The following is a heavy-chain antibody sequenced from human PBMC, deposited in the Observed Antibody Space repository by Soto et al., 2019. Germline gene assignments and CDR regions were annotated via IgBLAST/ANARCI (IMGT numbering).Heavy chain of an antibody. CDR2: IFSSGST. Sequence: ASETLSLTCTVSGGSINTFYWSWVRPPAGKGLEWIGRIFSSGSTSFNPSLESRVAMSVDTSKNHFSLNLSSVTAADMAVYYCAREGSYSAYNFAHGIQLWSFDFWGQGALVTVSS. CDR1: GGSINTFY. J-gene: IGHJ4*02. V-gene: IGHV4-4*07. D-gene: IGHD5-12*01. CDR3: AREGSYSAYNFAHGIQLWSFDF.